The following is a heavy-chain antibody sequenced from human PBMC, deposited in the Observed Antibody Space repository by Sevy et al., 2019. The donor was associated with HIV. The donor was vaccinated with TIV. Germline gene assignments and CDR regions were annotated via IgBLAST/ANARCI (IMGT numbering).Heavy chain of an antibody. V-gene: IGHV3-48*02. Sequence: GGSLRLSCVASGFTFNIYSMNWVRQAPGKGLEWVSYIGSRSSPVYYADSVKGRFTISSDNDKTSVYLQMNSLRDEDTAVYYCARGFDAPHGFDIWGQGTMVTVSS. D-gene: IGHD2-2*01. CDR3: ARGFDAPHGFDI. CDR1: GFTFNIYS. J-gene: IGHJ3*02. CDR2: IGSRSSPV.